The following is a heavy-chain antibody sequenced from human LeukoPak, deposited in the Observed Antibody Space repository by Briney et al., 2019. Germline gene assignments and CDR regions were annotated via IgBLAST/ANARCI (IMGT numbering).Heavy chain of an antibody. CDR1: GYTFTSYY. CDR3: AGRRSSSWYAWHAGYYFDY. Sequence: ASVKVSCKASGYTFTSYYMHWVRQAPGQGLEWMGIINPSGGSTSYAQKFQGRVTMTRDTSTSTVYMELSSLRSEDTAVYYCAGRRSSSWYAWHAGYYFDYWGQGTLVTVSS. CDR2: INPSGGST. J-gene: IGHJ4*02. D-gene: IGHD6-13*01. V-gene: IGHV1-46*01.